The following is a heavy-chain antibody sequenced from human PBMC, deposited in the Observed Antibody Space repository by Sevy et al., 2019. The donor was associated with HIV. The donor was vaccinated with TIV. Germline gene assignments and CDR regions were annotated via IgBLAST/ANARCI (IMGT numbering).Heavy chain of an antibody. CDR3: ARDAGNYHDSSNYYYVYAFDI. V-gene: IGHV4-59*01. CDR1: GGSIGRYN. D-gene: IGHD3-22*01. Sequence: SETLSLTCTVSGGSIGRYNWSWIRQSPGRGLEWIGYIYYDGSTDYNSPLKSRVTISLDTSKNQFSLSLNSVTAADTAVYYCARDAGNYHDSSNYYYVYAFDIWGQGTLVTVSS. CDR2: IYYDGST. J-gene: IGHJ3*02.